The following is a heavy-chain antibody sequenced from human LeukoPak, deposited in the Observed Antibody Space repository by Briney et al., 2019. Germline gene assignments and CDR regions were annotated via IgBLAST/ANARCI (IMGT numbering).Heavy chain of an antibody. D-gene: IGHD3-3*01. CDR3: ARQGTYYDFWSGYLYFDY. J-gene: IGHJ4*02. Sequence: SETLSLTCTVSGGSISSNGYYWSWIRQPPGKGLEWIGEINHSGSTNYNPSLKSRVTISVDTSKNQFSLKLSSVTAADTAVYYCARQGTYYDFWSGYLYFDYWGQGTLVTVSS. V-gene: IGHV4-39*01. CDR2: INHSGST. CDR1: GGSISSNGYY.